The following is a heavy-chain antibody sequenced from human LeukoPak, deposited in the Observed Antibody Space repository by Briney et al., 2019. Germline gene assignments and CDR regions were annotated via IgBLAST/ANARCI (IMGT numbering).Heavy chain of an antibody. CDR3: ARSPPSSSKRYFDY. J-gene: IGHJ4*02. Sequence: SETLSLTCTVSGGSISSYYWSWIRQPPGKGLEWIGYIYYSGSTNHNPSLKSRVAISVDTSKNQFSLKLSSVTAADTAVYYCARSPPSSSKRYFDYWGQGTLVTVSS. CDR1: GGSISSYY. CDR2: IYYSGST. V-gene: IGHV4-59*01. D-gene: IGHD6-6*01.